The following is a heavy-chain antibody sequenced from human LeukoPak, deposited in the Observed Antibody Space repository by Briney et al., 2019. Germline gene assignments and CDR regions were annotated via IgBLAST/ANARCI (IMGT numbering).Heavy chain of an antibody. Sequence: GASVKVSCKAAGYTFTCYYMHWVRQAPGQGREWRGRINPNSGGTNYAQKFQGRVTMTRDTSISTAYMELSRLRSDDTAVYYCAIPSSYSSGGIFDYWGQGTLVTVSS. J-gene: IGHJ4*02. CDR3: AIPSSYSSGGIFDY. V-gene: IGHV1-2*06. CDR1: GYTFTCYY. CDR2: INPNSGGT. D-gene: IGHD6-19*01.